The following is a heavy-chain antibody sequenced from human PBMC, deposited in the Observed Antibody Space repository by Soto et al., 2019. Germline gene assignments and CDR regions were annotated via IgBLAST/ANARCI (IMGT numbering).Heavy chain of an antibody. Sequence: PGGSLRLSCAASGFTFSNAWMNWVRQAPGKGLEWVGRIKSKTDGGTTDYAAPVKGRFTISRDDSKNTLYLQMNSLKTEDTAVYYCTTVVKLGYCSSTSCPNWFDPWGQGTLVTVSS. J-gene: IGHJ5*02. CDR1: GFTFSNAW. V-gene: IGHV3-15*07. CDR2: IKSKTDGGTT. CDR3: TTVVKLGYCSSTSCPNWFDP. D-gene: IGHD2-2*01.